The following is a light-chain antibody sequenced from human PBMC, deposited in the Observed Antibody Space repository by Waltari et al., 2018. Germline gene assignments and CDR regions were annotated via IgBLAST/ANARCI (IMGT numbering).Light chain of an antibody. CDR1: SSDVGGYKY. CDR2: EVT. CDR3: TSYAGSNNPVM. J-gene: IGLJ3*02. Sequence: QSALTQPPSASGSPGQSVTISCPGTSSDVGGYKYVPWYQQYPGKAPKLIIYEVTKRPSGVPDRFSGSKSGNTASLTVSGLLPEDEAAYYCTSYAGSNNPVMFGGGTKLTVL. V-gene: IGLV2-8*01.